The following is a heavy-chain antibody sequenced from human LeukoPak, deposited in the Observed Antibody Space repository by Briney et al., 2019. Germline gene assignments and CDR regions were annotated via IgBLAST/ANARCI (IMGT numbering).Heavy chain of an antibody. CDR2: VYNSGDT. V-gene: IGHV4-59*08. CDR3: ARLKLGAYFDL. J-gene: IGHJ2*01. CDR1: GASVSSDY. D-gene: IGHD3-16*01. Sequence: PSETLSLTCTVSGASVSSDYWSWIRQSPGKGLEWVGYVYNSGDTGKNPSLKSRVTILLDTSKNQCSLKLTSVSAADTAVYYCARLKLGAYFDLWAVAPWSLSPQ.